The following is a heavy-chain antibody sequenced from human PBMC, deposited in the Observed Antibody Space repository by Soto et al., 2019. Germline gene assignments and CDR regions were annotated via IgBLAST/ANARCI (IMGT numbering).Heavy chain of an antibody. CDR2: ISWNSGSI. CDR1: GFTFDDYA. J-gene: IGHJ4*02. D-gene: IGHD3-3*01. Sequence: EVQLVESGGGLVQPGRSLRLSCAASGFTFDDYAMHWVRQAPGKGLEWVSGISWNSGSIGYADSVKGRFTISRDNAKNSLYLQMNSLRAEDTALYYCAKGVVSNRYYFDYWGQGTLVTGSS. V-gene: IGHV3-9*01. CDR3: AKGVVSNRYYFDY.